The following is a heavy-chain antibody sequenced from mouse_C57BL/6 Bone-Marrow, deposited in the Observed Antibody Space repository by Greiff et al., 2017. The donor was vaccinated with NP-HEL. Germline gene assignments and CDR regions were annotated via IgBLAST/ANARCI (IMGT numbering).Heavy chain of an antibody. CDR2: ISYDGSN. Sequence: EVKLMESGPGLVKPSQSLSLTCSVTGYSITSGYYWNWIRQFPGNKLEWMGYISYDGSNNYNPSLKNRISITRDTSKNQFFLKLNSVTTEDTATYYCARGGYYYGEDYYAMDYWGQGTSVTVSS. V-gene: IGHV3-6*01. CDR3: ARGGYYYGEDYYAMDY. D-gene: IGHD1-1*01. CDR1: GYSITSGYY. J-gene: IGHJ4*01.